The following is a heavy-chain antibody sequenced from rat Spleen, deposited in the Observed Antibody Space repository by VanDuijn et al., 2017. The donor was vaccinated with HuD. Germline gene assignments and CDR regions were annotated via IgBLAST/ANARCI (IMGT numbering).Heavy chain of an antibody. V-gene: IGHV5-25*01. D-gene: IGHD4-1*01. CDR1: GFTFSNFY. J-gene: IGHJ3*01. CDR3: TTYGGLRNWFAY. Sequence: EVQLVESGAGLVQPGRSMNLSCAASGFTFSNFYMAWVRQAPTKGLEWVASITAGGADTYYRDSVKGRFTISRDNAKSILYLQMASLRSEDTATYYCTTYGGLRNWFAYWGQGTLVTVSS. CDR2: ITAGGADT.